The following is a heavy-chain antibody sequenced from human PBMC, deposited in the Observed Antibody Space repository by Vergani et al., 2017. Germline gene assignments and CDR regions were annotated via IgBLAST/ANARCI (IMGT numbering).Heavy chain of an antibody. D-gene: IGHD3-3*01. CDR3: AKDLKYYDFWSGLNWFDP. V-gene: IGHV3-23*04. Sequence: VQLVESGGGVVQPGESLRLSCAASGFTFSSYAMSWVRQAPGKGLEWVSAISGSGGSTYYADSVKGRFTISRDNSKNTLYLQMNSLRAEDTAVYYCAKDLKYYDFWSGLNWFDPWGQGTLVTVSS. CDR2: ISGSGGST. CDR1: GFTFSSYA. J-gene: IGHJ5*02.